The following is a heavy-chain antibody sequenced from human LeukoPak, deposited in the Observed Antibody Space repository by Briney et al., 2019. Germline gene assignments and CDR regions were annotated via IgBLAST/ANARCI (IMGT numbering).Heavy chain of an antibody. Sequence: GGSLRLSCAASGFTFSSYAMSRVRQAPGKGLEWVSAISGSGGSTYYADSVRGRFTISRDNSKNTLYLQMNSLRAEDTAVYYCAKDVVGATGGAFDIWGQGTMVTVSS. CDR2: ISGSGGST. CDR3: AKDVVGATGGAFDI. J-gene: IGHJ3*02. CDR1: GFTFSSYA. V-gene: IGHV3-23*01. D-gene: IGHD1-26*01.